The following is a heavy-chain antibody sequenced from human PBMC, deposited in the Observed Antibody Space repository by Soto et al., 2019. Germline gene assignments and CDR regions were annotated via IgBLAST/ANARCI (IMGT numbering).Heavy chain of an antibody. V-gene: IGHV3-13*05. D-gene: IGHD2-15*01. J-gene: IGHJ6*02. CDR3: ARAYSGRLPRRADYYYAMDV. CDR1: GFTLSAYD. Sequence: PXGSLILSCSAAGFTLSAYDMHWVRQAEGKGLEWVSALGAADDPYYLVSVKGRFTISRENAKNSLYLQMNNLRAGDTAVYYCARAYSGRLPRRADYYYAMDVWGQGTTVTVSS. CDR2: LGAADDP.